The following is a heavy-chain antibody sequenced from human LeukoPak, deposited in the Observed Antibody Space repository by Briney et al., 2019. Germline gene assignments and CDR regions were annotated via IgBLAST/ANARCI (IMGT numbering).Heavy chain of an antibody. CDR1: GGSISSGGYS. Sequence: PSQTLSLTCAVSGGSISSGGYSWSWIRQPPGKGLEWIGYIYHSGSTYYNPSLKSRVTISVDRSKNQFSLKLSSVTAADTAVYYCASDYYGDNWGQGTLVTVSS. V-gene: IGHV4-30-2*01. J-gene: IGHJ4*02. CDR3: ASDYYGDN. CDR2: IYHSGST.